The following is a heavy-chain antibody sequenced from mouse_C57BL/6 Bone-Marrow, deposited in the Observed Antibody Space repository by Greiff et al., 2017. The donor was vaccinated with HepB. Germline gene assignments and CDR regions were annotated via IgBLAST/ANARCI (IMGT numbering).Heavy chain of an antibody. CDR2: ISSGGSYT. Sequence: EVKLVESGGDLVKPGGSLKLSCAASGFTFSSYGMSWVRQTPDTRLEWVATISSGGSYTYYPDSVKGRFTISRDNAKNTLYLQMSSLKSEDTAMYYCARLASFDYWGQGTTLTVSS. D-gene: IGHD6-1*01. J-gene: IGHJ2*01. CDR1: GFTFSSYG. CDR3: ARLASFDY. V-gene: IGHV5-6*01.